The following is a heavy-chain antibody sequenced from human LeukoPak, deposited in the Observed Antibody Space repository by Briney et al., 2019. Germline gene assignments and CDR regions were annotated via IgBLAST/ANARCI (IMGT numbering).Heavy chain of an antibody. J-gene: IGHJ4*02. CDR2: IHYSGST. V-gene: IGHV4-61*08. CDR1: GGSDSSDGYY. D-gene: IGHD3-16*02. Sequence: PSETLSLTCTVSGGSDSSDGYYWSWIRQPPGKGLEWLGYIHYSGSTKYNPSLKSRVTISVDTSKNQFSLKLSSVTAADTAVYYFARDAKNEYVGGCYLWGQGTLVTVSS. CDR3: ARDAKNEYVGGCYL.